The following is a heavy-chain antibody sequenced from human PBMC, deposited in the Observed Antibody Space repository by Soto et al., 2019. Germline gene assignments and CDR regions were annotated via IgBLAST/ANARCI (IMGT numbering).Heavy chain of an antibody. CDR2: ISFDGTTK. CDR3: ARHRDGGTYTYIDH. Sequence: GGSLRLSCAASGFTFTAFGLHWVRQAPGKGLEWVGLISFDGTTKYFANSVRGRFTISRDNSKNMLFLQLNSLRVEDTAVYYCARHRDGGTYTYIDHWGPGTLVTVSS. J-gene: IGHJ4*02. V-gene: IGHV3-30-3*01. CDR1: GFTFTAFG. D-gene: IGHD3-10*01.